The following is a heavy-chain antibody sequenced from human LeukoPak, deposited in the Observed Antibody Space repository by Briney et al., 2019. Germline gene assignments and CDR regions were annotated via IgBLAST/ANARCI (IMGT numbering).Heavy chain of an antibody. Sequence: PVKVSCKASGGTFSSYAISWVRQAPGQGLEWMGGIIPIFGTANYAQKFQGRVTITADESTSTAYMELSSLRSEDTAVYYCATITMMGKNWFDPWGQGTLVTVSS. CDR1: GGTFSSYA. D-gene: IGHD3-22*01. J-gene: IGHJ5*02. V-gene: IGHV1-69*13. CDR2: IIPIFGTA. CDR3: ATITMMGKNWFDP.